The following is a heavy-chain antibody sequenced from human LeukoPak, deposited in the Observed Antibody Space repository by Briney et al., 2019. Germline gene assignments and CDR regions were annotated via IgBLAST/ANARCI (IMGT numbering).Heavy chain of an antibody. Sequence: GGSLRLSCAASGFTFSSYAMSWVRQAPGKGLEWVSAISGSGGSTYYADSVKGRFTISRDNSKNTLYLQMNSLRAEDTAVYCCARQDGRVQDAFDIWGQGTMVTVSS. J-gene: IGHJ3*02. D-gene: IGHD5-24*01. CDR1: GFTFSSYA. V-gene: IGHV3-23*01. CDR3: ARQDGRVQDAFDI. CDR2: ISGSGGST.